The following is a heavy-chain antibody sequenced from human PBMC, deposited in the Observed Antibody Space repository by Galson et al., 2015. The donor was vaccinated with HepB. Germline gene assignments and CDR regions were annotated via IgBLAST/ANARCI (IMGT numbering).Heavy chain of an antibody. D-gene: IGHD2/OR15-2a*01. CDR3: AGRPSNSFGWQNFEY. V-gene: IGHV4-59*01. CDR1: GGSISNYK. CDR2: IYSSVST. Sequence: SETLSLTCTVSGGSISNYKWSWIRQPPGKELEWIGQIYSSVSTNYNPSLKSRVTISADTSKNQFSLKLTSVTAADTAVFYCAGRPSNSFGWQNFEYWGQGTRVTVSS. J-gene: IGHJ4*02.